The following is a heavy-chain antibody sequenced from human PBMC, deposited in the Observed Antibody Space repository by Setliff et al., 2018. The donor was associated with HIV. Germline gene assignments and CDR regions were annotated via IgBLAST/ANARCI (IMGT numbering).Heavy chain of an antibody. D-gene: IGHD6-6*01. CDR1: GCTFNSYG. CDR2: ISAYNGNT. J-gene: IGHJ6*03. Sequence: ASVKVSCKASGCTFNSYGISWVRQAPGQGLEWMGWISAYNGNTNYAQKLEGRVTMTIDTSTSTAYMELRSLRSDDTAVYYCARDRGAARPVYMDVWGKGTTVTVSS. V-gene: IGHV1-18*01. CDR3: ARDRGAARPVYMDV.